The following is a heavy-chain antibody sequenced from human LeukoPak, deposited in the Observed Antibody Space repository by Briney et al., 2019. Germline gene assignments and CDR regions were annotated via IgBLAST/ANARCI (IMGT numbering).Heavy chain of an antibody. CDR3: ARGQPTYCSSTSCYRIDY. Sequence: ASVKVSCKASGYTFTSYGISWVRQAPGQGLEWMGWISAYNGNTNYAQKPQGRVTMTTDTSTSTAYMELRSLRSDDTAVYYCARGQPTYCSSTSCYRIDYWGQGTLVTVSS. CDR2: ISAYNGNT. J-gene: IGHJ4*02. D-gene: IGHD2-2*01. CDR1: GYTFTSYG. V-gene: IGHV1-18*01.